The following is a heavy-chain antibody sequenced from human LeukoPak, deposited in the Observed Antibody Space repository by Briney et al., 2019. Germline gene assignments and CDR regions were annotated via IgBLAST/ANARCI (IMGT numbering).Heavy chain of an antibody. J-gene: IGHJ4*02. V-gene: IGHV1-69*13. CDR2: IIPIFGTA. CDR3: ARATYYDSSGYYFGY. Sequence: SVKVSCKASGGTFSSYAISWVRQAPGQGLEWMGGIIPIFGTANYAQKFQGRVTITADESTSTTYMELSSLRSGDTAVYYCARATYYDSSGYYFGYWGQGTLVTVSS. D-gene: IGHD3-22*01. CDR1: GGTFSSYA.